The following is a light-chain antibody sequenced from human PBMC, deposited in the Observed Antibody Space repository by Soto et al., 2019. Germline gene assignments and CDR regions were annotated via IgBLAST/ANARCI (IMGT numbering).Light chain of an antibody. CDR3: CSYAGSFTYV. CDR2: EAT. Sequence: QSALTQPASVSGSPGQSITISCTGTSSDVGTYNVVSWYRQHPGKAPELMIYEATKRPSGVSNRFSGSKSGNTASLTISGPQAEDEADYFCCSYAGSFTYVFGTGTQLTVL. CDR1: SSDVGTYNV. V-gene: IGLV2-23*01. J-gene: IGLJ7*01.